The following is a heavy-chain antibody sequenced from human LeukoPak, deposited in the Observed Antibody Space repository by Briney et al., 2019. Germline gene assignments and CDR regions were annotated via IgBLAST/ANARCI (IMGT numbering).Heavy chain of an antibody. CDR1: KYTLTDHD. CDR2: INAGNGNT. CDR3: ARDKTYYGDYYFDY. Sequence: ASVKVSCKASKYTLTDHDIHWVRQAPGQRLEWMGWINAGNGNTKYSQKFQGRVTITRDTSASTAYMELSSLRSEDTAVYYCARDKTYYGDYYFDYWGQGTLVTVSS. D-gene: IGHD4-17*01. J-gene: IGHJ4*02. V-gene: IGHV1-3*01.